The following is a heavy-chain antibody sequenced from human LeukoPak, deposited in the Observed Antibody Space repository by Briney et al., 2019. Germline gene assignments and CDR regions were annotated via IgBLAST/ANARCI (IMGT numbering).Heavy chain of an antibody. J-gene: IGHJ4*02. CDR1: GFTFSSYS. V-gene: IGHV3-48*01. CDR2: LSSSTTTI. CDR3: ARDSYGNSGYYYVSDY. D-gene: IGHD3-22*01. Sequence: GVSLRLSCAASGFTFSSYSLSWVRQAPRKGLEGVSYLSSSTTTIYYADSVKGRFTISRDNAKNSLYLQMNSLTAEDTGAYYCARDSYGNSGYYYVSDYWGQGTLVTVSS.